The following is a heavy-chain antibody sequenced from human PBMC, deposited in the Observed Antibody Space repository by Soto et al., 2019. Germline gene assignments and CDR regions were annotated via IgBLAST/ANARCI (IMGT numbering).Heavy chain of an antibody. Sequence: QVQLVQSGAEVKKPGSSVKVSCKASGGTVSSYAISWVRQAPGQGLEWMGGIIPIFGTANYAQKFQGRVTITADESTSTAYMELSSLRSEDTAVYYCAREKLRIKYYYYGMDIWGQGTTVTVSS. J-gene: IGHJ6*02. V-gene: IGHV1-69*12. D-gene: IGHD2-15*01. CDR3: AREKLRIKYYYYGMDI. CDR2: IIPIFGTA. CDR1: GGTVSSYA.